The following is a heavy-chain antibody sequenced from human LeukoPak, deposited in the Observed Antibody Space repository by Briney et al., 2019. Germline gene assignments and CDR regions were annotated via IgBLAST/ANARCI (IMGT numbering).Heavy chain of an antibody. CDR2: ISSSSSTI. J-gene: IGHJ6*02. V-gene: IGHV3-48*01. CDR3: ARENVAGTDYYYGMDV. CDR1: GFTFSSYS. Sequence: GGSLRLSCAASGFTFSSYSMNWVRQAQGKGLEWVSYISSSSSTIYYADSVKGRFTISRDNAKNSLYLQMHSLRAEDTAVYYCARENVAGTDYYYGMDVWGQGTTVTVSS. D-gene: IGHD6-19*01.